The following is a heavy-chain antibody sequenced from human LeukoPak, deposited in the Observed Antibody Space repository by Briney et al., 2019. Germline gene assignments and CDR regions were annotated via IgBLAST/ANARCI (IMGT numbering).Heavy chain of an antibody. V-gene: IGHV5-51*01. J-gene: IGHJ4*02. CDR2: IYPGDSDT. D-gene: IGHD6-6*01. CDR1: GYSFTTYW. CDR3: ARAVSSSSGNFDY. Sequence: GESLKISCKPSGYSFTTYWIGWVRQMPGKGLEWMGIIYPGDSDTRYSPSFPGQVTMSADKSISTAYLQWSSLKASDTAIYYCARAVSSSSGNFDYWGQGTLVIVSS.